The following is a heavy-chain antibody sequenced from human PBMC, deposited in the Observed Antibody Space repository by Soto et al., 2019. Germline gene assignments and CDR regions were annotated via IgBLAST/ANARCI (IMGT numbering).Heavy chain of an antibody. V-gene: IGHV1-2*02. CDR1: GYTFTGHY. CDR3: GRGRSGQIVVVY. CDR2: IGPESGAT. Sequence: ASVKVSCKASGYTFTGHYIHRVRQAPEQGPEWMGEIGPESGATRYAQKFQGRVTMTSDMSITTVYMELNNLSPDDTAVYYCGRGRSGQIVVVYWGQGTPVTVSS. D-gene: IGHD1-26*01. J-gene: IGHJ4*02.